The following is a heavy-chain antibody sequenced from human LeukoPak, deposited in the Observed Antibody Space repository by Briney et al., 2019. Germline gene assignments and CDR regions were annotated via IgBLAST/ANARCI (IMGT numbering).Heavy chain of an antibody. D-gene: IGHD5-18*01. J-gene: IGHJ3*02. CDR3: ARGYVDTAVAFDI. CDR2: IYPGDSDT. CDR1: GYSFTNYW. V-gene: IGHV5-51*01. Sequence: AGESLKISCKGSGYSFTNYWIVWVRQMPGKGLEWMGIIYPGDSDTRYSPSFQGQVSISADKSISTAYLQWSSLKASDTAMYYCARGYVDTAVAFDIWGQGTMVTVSS.